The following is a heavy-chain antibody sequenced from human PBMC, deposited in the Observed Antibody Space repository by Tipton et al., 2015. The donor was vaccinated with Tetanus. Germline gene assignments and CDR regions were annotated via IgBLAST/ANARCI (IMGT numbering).Heavy chain of an antibody. CDR1: GGSFSGYL. V-gene: IGHV4-34*01. Sequence: TLSLICSVSGGSFSGYLWSWVRQPSGKGLEWIGEINHSGTTNYNPSLKSRVTISVDTSKNQFSLKLRSVTAADTAVYYCARHLTYTYTSRYFDYWGLGALVTVSS. J-gene: IGHJ4*02. CDR3: ARHLTYTYTSRYFDY. CDR2: INHSGTT. D-gene: IGHD5-18*01.